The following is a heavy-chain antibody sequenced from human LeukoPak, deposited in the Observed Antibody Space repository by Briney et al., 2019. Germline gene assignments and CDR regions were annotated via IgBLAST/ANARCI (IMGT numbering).Heavy chain of an antibody. V-gene: IGHV4-61*02. Sequence: SETLSLTCTVSGGSISSGSYYWGWIRQPAGKGPEWIGRIYTSGSTNYNPSLKSRVTISVDTSKNQFSLKLSSVTAADTAVYYCARVPLGGSGWYYFDYWGQGTLVTVSS. CDR3: ARVPLGGSGWYYFDY. CDR1: GGSISSGSYY. J-gene: IGHJ4*02. D-gene: IGHD6-19*01. CDR2: IYTSGST.